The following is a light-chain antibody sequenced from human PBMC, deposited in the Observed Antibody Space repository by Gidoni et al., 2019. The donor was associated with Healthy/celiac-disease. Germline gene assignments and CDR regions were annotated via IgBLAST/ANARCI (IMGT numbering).Light chain of an antibody. V-gene: IGLV1-36*01. CDR3: AAWDDSLNVWV. J-gene: IGLJ3*02. CDR2: YDD. CDR1: SSNIGNNA. Sequence: QSVLTQPPSVSEAPRQSVTISCSGSSSNIGNNAVNWYQQLPGKAPKLLIYYDDLLPSGVSDRFSDSKSGTSASLAISGLQSEDEADYYCAAWDDSLNVWVFGGGTKLTVL.